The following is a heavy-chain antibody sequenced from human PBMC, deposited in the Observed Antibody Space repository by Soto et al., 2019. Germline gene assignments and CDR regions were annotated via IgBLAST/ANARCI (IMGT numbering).Heavy chain of an antibody. CDR3: AKDMGGYYDFWSGYLFDY. V-gene: IGHV3-9*01. D-gene: IGHD3-3*01. CDR2: ISWNSDSI. Sequence: EVQLVESGGGLVQPGRSLRLSCAASGFTFDDYAMHWVRQAPGKGLEWVSGISWNSDSIGYADSVKGRFTISRDNAKNSLYLQMNSLRDEDTALYYGAKDMGGYYDFWSGYLFDYWGQGTLVTVSS. J-gene: IGHJ4*02. CDR1: GFTFDDYA.